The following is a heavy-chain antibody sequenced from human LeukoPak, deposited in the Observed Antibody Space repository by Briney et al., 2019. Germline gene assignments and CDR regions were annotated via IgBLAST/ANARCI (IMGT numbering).Heavy chain of an antibody. J-gene: IGHJ3*02. Sequence: ASVKVSCKASGYTFTGYYMHWVRQAPGQGLEWMGWINPNSAGTNYAQKFQGRVTMTRDTSISTAYMELSRLRSDDTAVYYCARVTTYYYDSSGYPDAFDIWGQGTMVTVSS. D-gene: IGHD3-22*01. V-gene: IGHV1-2*02. CDR1: GYTFTGYY. CDR2: INPNSAGT. CDR3: ARVTTYYYDSSGYPDAFDI.